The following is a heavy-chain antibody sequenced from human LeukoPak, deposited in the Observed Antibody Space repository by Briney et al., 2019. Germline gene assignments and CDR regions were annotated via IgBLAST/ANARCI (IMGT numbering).Heavy chain of an antibody. CDR2: IYHSGCT. CDR1: GGPISSGGYY. Sequence: SQTLSLTCTVSGGPISSGGYYWSWIRQPPGKGLEWIGYIYHSGCTYYDPSLKSRVTISVDRSKNQFSLKLSSVTAADTAVYYCASCITGASPGGLDYYYYYMDVWGKGTTVTVSS. CDR3: ASCITGASPGGLDYYYYYMDV. J-gene: IGHJ6*03. D-gene: IGHD1-20*01. V-gene: IGHV4-30-2*01.